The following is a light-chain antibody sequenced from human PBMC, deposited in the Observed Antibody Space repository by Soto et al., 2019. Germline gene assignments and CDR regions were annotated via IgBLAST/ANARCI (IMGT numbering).Light chain of an antibody. Sequence: EILLTQSPGTLSLSPWERATLSCRASQRVSSTYLAWYQQKPGQAPRLLIYRTSTRATGIPDRFSGSGSGTDFTLTISRLEPEDFAVYYCQQFGSSVTFGQGTRLEIK. CDR3: QQFGSSVT. CDR1: QRVSSTY. J-gene: IGKJ5*01. V-gene: IGKV3-20*01. CDR2: RTS.